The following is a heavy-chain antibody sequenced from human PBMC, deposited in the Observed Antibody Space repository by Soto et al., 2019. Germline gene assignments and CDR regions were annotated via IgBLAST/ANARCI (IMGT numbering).Heavy chain of an antibody. CDR3: ASDQRYGDLDC. Sequence: VGSLRLSCAGSGFNISTYSMNWVRQAPGKGLEWVSSITGSPTFLYYADSVKGRFTISRDNAKNSLFLQMNSLRAEDTAVYYCASDQRYGDLDCWGQGTLVTVSS. CDR1: GFNISTYS. D-gene: IGHD2-21*01. CDR2: ITGSPTFL. V-gene: IGHV3-21*01. J-gene: IGHJ4*02.